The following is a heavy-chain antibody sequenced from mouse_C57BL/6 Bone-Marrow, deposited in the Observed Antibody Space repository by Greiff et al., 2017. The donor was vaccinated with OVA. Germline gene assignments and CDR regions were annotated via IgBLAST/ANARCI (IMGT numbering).Heavy chain of an antibody. J-gene: IGHJ3*01. Sequence: EVLLVESGGDLVKPGGSLKLSCAASGFTFSSYGMSWVRQTPDKRLEWVATISSGGSYTYYPASVQGRSTISTDNAKNTLYLQLSSLTSEDTDMYYGERGDYSGSGAFAYWGQGTLVTVSA. D-gene: IGHD1-1*01. CDR2: ISSGGSYT. CDR3: ERGDYSGSGAFAY. V-gene: IGHV5-6*01. CDR1: GFTFSSYG.